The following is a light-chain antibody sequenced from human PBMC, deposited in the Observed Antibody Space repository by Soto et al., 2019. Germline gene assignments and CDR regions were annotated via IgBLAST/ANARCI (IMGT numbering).Light chain of an antibody. Sequence: QSVLTQPPSVSGAPGQRVTISCTGSSSNIGAGYDVHWYQQLPGTAPKLLIYSDNNRPSGVPDRFSGSKSGTSASLAITGLQPEDEADYYCCSYAGSVLFGGGTKLTVL. CDR1: SSNIGAGYD. CDR2: SDN. V-gene: IGLV1-40*01. J-gene: IGLJ2*01. CDR3: CSYAGSVL.